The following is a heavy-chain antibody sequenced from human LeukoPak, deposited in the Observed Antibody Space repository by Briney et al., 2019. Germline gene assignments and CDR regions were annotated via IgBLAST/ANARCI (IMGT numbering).Heavy chain of an antibody. J-gene: IGHJ4*02. V-gene: IGHV3-23*01. CDR2: ISGSGGST. CDR3: AKATQTIFGVVTLALDFDY. Sequence: AGGSLRLSCAASGFTFSSYAMCWVRQAPGKGLEWVSAISGSGGSTYYADSVKGRFTISRDNSKNTLYLQMNSLRAEDTAVYYCAKATQTIFGVVTLALDFDYWGQGTLVTVSS. CDR1: GFTFSSYA. D-gene: IGHD3-3*01.